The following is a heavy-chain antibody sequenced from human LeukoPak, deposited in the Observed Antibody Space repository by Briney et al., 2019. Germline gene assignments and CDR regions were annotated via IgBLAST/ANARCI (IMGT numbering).Heavy chain of an antibody. CDR3: ARDPGIAAAGTAFDP. V-gene: IGHV4-39*07. CDR1: GGSISSSSYY. J-gene: IGHJ5*02. CDR2: IYYSGST. D-gene: IGHD6-13*01. Sequence: SETLSLTCTVSGGSISSSSYYWGWIRQPPGKGLEWIGSIYYSGSTYYNPSLKSRVTISVDTSKNQFSLKLSSVTAADTAVYYCARDPGIAAAGTAFDPWGQGTLVTVSS.